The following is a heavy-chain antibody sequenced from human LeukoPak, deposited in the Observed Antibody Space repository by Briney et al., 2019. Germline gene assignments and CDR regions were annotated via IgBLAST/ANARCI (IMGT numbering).Heavy chain of an antibody. CDR1: GGSFSGYY. J-gene: IGHJ4*02. CDR2: INHSGST. CDR3: LLNYDILTGYYTDY. Sequence: SETLSLTCAVYGGSFSGYYWSWIRQPPGKGLEWIGEINHSGSTNYNPSLKSRVTISVATSKNQFSLKLSSVTAADTAVYYCLLNYDILTGYYTDYWGQGTLVTVSS. V-gene: IGHV4-34*01. D-gene: IGHD3-9*01.